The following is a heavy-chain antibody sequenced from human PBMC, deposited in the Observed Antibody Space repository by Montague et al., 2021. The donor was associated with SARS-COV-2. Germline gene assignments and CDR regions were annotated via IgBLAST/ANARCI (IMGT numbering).Heavy chain of an antibody. CDR3: ARRRLREDYFDF. D-gene: IGHD4-17*01. J-gene: IGHJ4*02. CDR2: VYYSGYT. Sequence: SDTLSLTRTLSGDSVSSSDHYWGWTRQPPGKGLEWLGIVYYSGYTYYNPSVKGRVTISIDASKNQFSLKLNSLTATDTAIYHCARRRLREDYFDFWGQGTLLTVSS. CDR1: GDSVSSSDHY. V-gene: IGHV4-39*01.